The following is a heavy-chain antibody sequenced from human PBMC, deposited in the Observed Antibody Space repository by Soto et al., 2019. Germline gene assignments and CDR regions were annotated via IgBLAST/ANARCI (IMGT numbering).Heavy chain of an antibody. CDR3: AKEIRAYSSSWSFDY. J-gene: IGHJ4*02. Sequence: QVQLVESGGGVVQPGRSLRLSCAASGFTFSSYGMHWVRQAPGEGLEWVVVISYDGSIQYYTDSAKGRFTISRDNSKSTLYLQMNSLRAADTAVYYCAKEIRAYSSSWSFDYWGQGTLVTVSS. V-gene: IGHV3-30*18. D-gene: IGHD6-13*01. CDR2: ISYDGSIQ. CDR1: GFTFSSYG.